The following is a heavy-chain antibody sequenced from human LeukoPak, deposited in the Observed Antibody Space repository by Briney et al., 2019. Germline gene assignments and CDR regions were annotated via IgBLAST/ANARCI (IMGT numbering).Heavy chain of an antibody. CDR2: LRYDGSNK. CDR1: GFTFSSYG. CDR3: ARGGPHYYYYYYMDV. J-gene: IGHJ6*03. V-gene: IGHV3-30*02. Sequence: GGSLRLSRAASGFTFSSYGMHWVRQAPGKGLEWVTFLRYDGSNKYYADSVKGRFTISRDNSKNTLYLQINSLRAEDTAVYYCARGGPHYYYYYYMDVWGKGTTVTVSS.